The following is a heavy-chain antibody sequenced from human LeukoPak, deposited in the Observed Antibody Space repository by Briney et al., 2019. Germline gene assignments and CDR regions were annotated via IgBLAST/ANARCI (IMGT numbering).Heavy chain of an antibody. V-gene: IGHV3-21*01. CDR1: GFTFSSYS. CDR3: ARDPMCSCFDY. D-gene: IGHD6-13*01. Sequence: GGSLRLSCAASGFTFSSYSMNWVRQAPGKGLEWVSSISSSSYIYYADSVKGRFTISRDNAKNSLYLQMNSLRAEDTAVYYCARDPMCSCFDYWGQGTLVTVSS. CDR2: ISSSSYI. J-gene: IGHJ4*02.